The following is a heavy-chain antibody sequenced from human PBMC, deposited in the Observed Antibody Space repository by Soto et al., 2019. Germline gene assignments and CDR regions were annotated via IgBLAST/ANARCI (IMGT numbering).Heavy chain of an antibody. V-gene: IGHV1-69*01. CDR2: IIPVFGTP. D-gene: IGHD1-26*01. J-gene: IGHJ4*02. Sequence: QVQLVQSGAEVKKPGSSVKVSCKASGGSFNNYAISWVRQAPGKGLEWMGGIIPVFGTPNYAQTFQGRLTIIAGEYTTTAHMELSSLRSEDTAIYYCAKRSSGGLHFDYWGQGTLVSGSS. CDR1: GGSFNNYA. CDR3: AKRSSGGLHFDY.